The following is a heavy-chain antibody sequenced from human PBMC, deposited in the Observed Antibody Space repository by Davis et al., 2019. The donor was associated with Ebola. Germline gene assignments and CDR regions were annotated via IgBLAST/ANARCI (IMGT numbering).Heavy chain of an antibody. CDR3: ARTDRVCTGGRCYSGNDFDY. V-gene: IGHV4-4*01. CDR2: TYHSGST. Sequence: MPGGSLRLSCAVSGGSISSNHWWRWVRQSPAKGLEWIGETYHSGSTNYNPSLKSPVTVSLDTSKNQFSLKLSSVTAADTAVYFCARTDRVCTGGRCYSGNDFDYWGQGTLVTVSS. J-gene: IGHJ4*02. CDR1: GGSISSNHW. D-gene: IGHD2-15*01.